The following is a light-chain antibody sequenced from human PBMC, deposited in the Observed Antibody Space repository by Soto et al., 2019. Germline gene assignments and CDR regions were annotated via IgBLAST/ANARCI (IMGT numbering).Light chain of an antibody. CDR2: TDD. J-gene: IGLJ3*02. V-gene: IGLV1-44*01. CDR3: ATWDDSLDAGV. CDR1: SSNIGSNT. Sequence: QLVLTQPPSASGTPGQRVTISCSGSSSNIGSNTVNWYQQFPGTAPKLLMYTDDQRPSGVPDRFSGSKSGTSASLAISGLQSEDDSHYYCATWDDSLDAGVFGGGTKLTVL.